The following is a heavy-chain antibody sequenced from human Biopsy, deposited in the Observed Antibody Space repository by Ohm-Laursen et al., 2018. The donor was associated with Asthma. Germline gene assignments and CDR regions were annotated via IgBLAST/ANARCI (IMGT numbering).Heavy chain of an antibody. J-gene: IGHJ5*02. CDR3: ARLADCSGGACYSYGWFDP. CDR2: VSHTGST. CDR1: GGSIRSHD. V-gene: IGHV4-59*07. Sequence: SDTLSLTCTVSGGSIRSHDWTWIRLPPGKGLEYIGDVSHTGSTNYNPSLKSRVTMSLDTSKSQFSLRLTSVTPANTAVYYCARLADCSGGACYSYGWFDPWGQGTRVTGSS. D-gene: IGHD2-15*01.